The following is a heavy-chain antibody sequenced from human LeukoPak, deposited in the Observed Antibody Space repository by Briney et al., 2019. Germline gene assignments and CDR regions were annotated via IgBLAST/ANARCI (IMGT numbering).Heavy chain of an antibody. J-gene: IGHJ5*02. CDR2: LYHSGST. CDR3: AREGVGATNWFDP. D-gene: IGHD1-26*01. V-gene: IGHV4-38-2*02. Sequence: SETLSLTCSVTGFSISSGYYWGWIRQPPGKRLEWIGSLYHSGSTYYNPSLKSRVTISVDTSKNQFSLKMRSVTAADTAVYYCAREGVGATNWFDPWGQGTLVTVSS. CDR1: GFSISSGYY.